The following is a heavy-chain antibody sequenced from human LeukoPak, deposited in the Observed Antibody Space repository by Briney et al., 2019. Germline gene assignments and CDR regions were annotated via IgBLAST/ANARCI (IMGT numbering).Heavy chain of an antibody. CDR2: IYSDNT. D-gene: IGHD6-19*01. V-gene: IGHV3-53*01. CDR3: AKGEWLGDFGDH. CDR1: GFTVSSNS. J-gene: IGHJ4*02. Sequence: PGGSLRLSCTVSGFTVSSNSMSWVRQAPGKGVEWVSFIYSDNTHYSDSVKGRFTISRDNSKNTLYLQMNSLRAEDTAVYYCAKGEWLGDFGDHWGQGTLVTVSS.